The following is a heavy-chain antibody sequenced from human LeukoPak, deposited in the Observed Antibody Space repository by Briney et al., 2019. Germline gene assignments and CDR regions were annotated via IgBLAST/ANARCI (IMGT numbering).Heavy chain of an antibody. V-gene: IGHV3-48*03. CDR1: GFTFSSYE. CDR3: ARDRAAGNFDY. Sequence: GGSLRLSCAASGFTFSSYEMDWGCQAPGKGLEWVSYISSSGSSIYYADSVKGRFTISRDNAKNSLYLQMNSLRVEDTAVYYCARDRAAGNFDYWGQGTLVTVSS. J-gene: IGHJ4*02. D-gene: IGHD6-13*01. CDR2: ISSSGSSI.